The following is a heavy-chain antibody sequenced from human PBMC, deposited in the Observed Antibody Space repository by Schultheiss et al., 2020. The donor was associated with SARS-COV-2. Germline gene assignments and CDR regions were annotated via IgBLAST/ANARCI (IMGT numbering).Heavy chain of an antibody. CDR3: ARTNDYGGKVSRLSDAFDI. CDR1: GYTFTGYY. Sequence: SVKVSCKASGYTFTGYYMHWVRQAPGQGLEWMGGIIPIFGTANYAQKFQGRVTITADKSTSTAYMELSSLRSEDTAVYYCARTNDYGGKVSRLSDAFDIWGQGTMVTVSS. D-gene: IGHD4-23*01. J-gene: IGHJ3*02. V-gene: IGHV1-69*06. CDR2: IIPIFGTA.